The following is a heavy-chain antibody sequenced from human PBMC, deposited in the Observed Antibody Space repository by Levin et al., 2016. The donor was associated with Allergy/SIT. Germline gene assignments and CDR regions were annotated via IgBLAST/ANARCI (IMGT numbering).Heavy chain of an antibody. Sequence: VRQMPGKGLEWMGRIDPSDSYTNYSPSFQGHVTISADKSISTAYLQWSSLKASDTAMYYCARGSDCGGDCYTLDYWGQGTLVTVSS. V-gene: IGHV5-10-1*01. J-gene: IGHJ4*02. CDR2: IDPSDSYT. D-gene: IGHD2-21*02. CDR3: ARGSDCGGDCYTLDY.